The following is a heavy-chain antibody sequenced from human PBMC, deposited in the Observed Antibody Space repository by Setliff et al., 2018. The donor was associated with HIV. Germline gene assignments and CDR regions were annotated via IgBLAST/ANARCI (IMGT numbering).Heavy chain of an antibody. CDR1: GYSISSGYY. CDR2: IYYSGST. V-gene: IGHV4-38-2*01. CDR3: ARDYYDSSGYYLPDAFDI. Sequence: PSETLSLTCGVSGYSISSGYYWHWMRQPPGKGLEWIGSIYYSGSTHYKSSLKSRVTISVDTSKNQFSLRLSSVTAADTAVYYCARDYYDSSGYYLPDAFDIWGQGTMVTVSS. D-gene: IGHD3-22*01. J-gene: IGHJ3*02.